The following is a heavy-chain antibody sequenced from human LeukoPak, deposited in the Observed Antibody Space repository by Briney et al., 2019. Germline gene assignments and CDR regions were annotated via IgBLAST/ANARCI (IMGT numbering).Heavy chain of an antibody. CDR2: ISAYNGNT. V-gene: IGHV1-18*01. CDR1: GYTFTSYG. J-gene: IGHJ6*03. CDR3: ARDPEGYCSGGSCYYYMDV. Sequence: ASVKVSCKASGYTFTSYGISWVRQAPGQGLEWMGWISAYNGNTNYAQKLQGRVTMTTDTSTSTAYMELRSLRSDDTAVYYCARDPEGYCSGGSCYYYMDVWGKGTTLTISS. D-gene: IGHD2-15*01.